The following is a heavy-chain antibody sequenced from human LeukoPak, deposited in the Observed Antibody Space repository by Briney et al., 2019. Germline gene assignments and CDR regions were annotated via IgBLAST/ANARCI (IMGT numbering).Heavy chain of an antibody. Sequence: GGSLRLSCAASGFTFSSYGMHWVRQAPGKGLEWVAIIWYDGSNKYYVDSVKGRFTISRDNSKNTLYLQVNSLIPEDTAVYYCARNSVGDWGQGTLVTVYS. CDR3: ARNSVGD. CDR2: IWYDGSNK. D-gene: IGHD4-23*01. V-gene: IGHV3-33*01. J-gene: IGHJ4*02. CDR1: GFTFSSYG.